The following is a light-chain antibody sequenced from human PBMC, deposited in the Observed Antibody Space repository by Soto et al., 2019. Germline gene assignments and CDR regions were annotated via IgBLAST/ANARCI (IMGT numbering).Light chain of an antibody. CDR2: GAS. V-gene: IGKV3-20*01. Sequence: EIVLTQSPGTLSLSPGERATLSCRASQRVSSGYLAWYQQKPGQAPRLLIYGASSRATGIPDRFSGSGSGTDFTLTISRLEPEDFAVYYCQHRGPFGQGTKVEI. CDR3: QHRGP. CDR1: QRVSSGY. J-gene: IGKJ1*01.